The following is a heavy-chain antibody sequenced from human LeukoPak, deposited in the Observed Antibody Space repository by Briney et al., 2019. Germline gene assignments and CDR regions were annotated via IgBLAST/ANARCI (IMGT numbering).Heavy chain of an antibody. D-gene: IGHD4-17*01. CDR3: AKDYWVPSSEYYGDPFDY. V-gene: IGHV3-30*18. CDR1: GFTFSSYG. CDR2: ISYDGSNK. Sequence: PGRSLRLSCAASGFTFSSYGMHWVRQAPGKGLEWVAVISYDGSNKYYADSVKGRFTISRDNSKNTLYLQMNSLRAEDTAVYYCAKDYWVPSSEYYGDPFDYWGQGTLVTVSS. J-gene: IGHJ4*02.